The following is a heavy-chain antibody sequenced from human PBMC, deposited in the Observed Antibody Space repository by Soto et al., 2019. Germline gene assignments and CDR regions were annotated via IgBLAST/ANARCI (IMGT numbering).Heavy chain of an antibody. J-gene: IGHJ5*02. CDR1: GYTFTSYA. Sequence: ASVKVSCKASGYTFTSYAMHWVRQAPGQRLEWMGWINAGNGNTKYSQKFQGRATITRDTSASTAYMELSSLRSEDTAVYYCARVLPYCSGGSCYSNGWFDPWGQGTRVTVSS. CDR3: ARVLPYCSGGSCYSNGWFDP. V-gene: IGHV1-3*01. D-gene: IGHD2-15*01. CDR2: INAGNGNT.